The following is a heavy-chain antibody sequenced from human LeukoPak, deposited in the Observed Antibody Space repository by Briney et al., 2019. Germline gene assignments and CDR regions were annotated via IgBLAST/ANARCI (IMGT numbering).Heavy chain of an antibody. Sequence: PSETLSLTCTVSGDSISSGDYYWSWIRQPAGKGLEWIGRISSSGSTNYNPSLKSRVTISVDTSKNQFSLKLSYVTAADTAVYYCARAVVYYYYMDVWGKGTTVTVSS. CDR2: ISSSGST. CDR3: ARAVVYYYYMDV. J-gene: IGHJ6*03. CDR1: GDSISSGDYY. V-gene: IGHV4-61*02.